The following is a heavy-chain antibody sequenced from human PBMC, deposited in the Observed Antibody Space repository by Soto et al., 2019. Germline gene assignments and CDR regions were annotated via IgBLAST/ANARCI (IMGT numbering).Heavy chain of an antibody. J-gene: IGHJ5*02. V-gene: IGHV4-59*08. CDR1: GGSISSYY. Sequence: SETLSLTCTVSGGSISSYYWSWIRQPPGKGLEWIGYIYYSASTNYNPSLKSRVTISVDTSKNQFSLKLSSVTAADTAVYYCAGSSSWSPGWFDPWGQGTLVTVSS. CDR3: AGSSSWSPGWFDP. CDR2: IYYSAST. D-gene: IGHD6-13*01.